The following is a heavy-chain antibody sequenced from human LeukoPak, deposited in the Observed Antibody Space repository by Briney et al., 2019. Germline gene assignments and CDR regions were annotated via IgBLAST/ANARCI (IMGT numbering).Heavy chain of an antibody. D-gene: IGHD4-17*01. CDR2: IHSDGSTT. J-gene: IGHJ4*02. CDR1: GFTFSSYW. Sequence: PGGSLRLSCAASGFTFSSYWMHWVRQAPGKGLVWVSCIHSDGSTTTYADSVKGRFTISRDNAKNTLYLQMNSLRAEDTAVHYCARVRGYGDYSPDYWGQGTLVTVSS. CDR3: ARVRGYGDYSPDY. V-gene: IGHV3-74*01.